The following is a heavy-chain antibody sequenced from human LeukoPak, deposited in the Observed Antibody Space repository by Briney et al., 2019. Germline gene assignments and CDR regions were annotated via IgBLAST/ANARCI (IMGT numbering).Heavy chain of an antibody. Sequence: RGSLRPSCAASGFTFSSYGMHWVRQAPGKGLEWVADIWSEGSIKYYADSVKGRFTISRDNSKSTLYLQMNSLRAEDTAVYYCEGDMATDYWGQGTLVTVSS. CDR2: IWSEGSIK. CDR1: GFTFSSYG. V-gene: IGHV3-33*01. CDR3: EGDMATDY. J-gene: IGHJ4*02. D-gene: IGHD5-24*01.